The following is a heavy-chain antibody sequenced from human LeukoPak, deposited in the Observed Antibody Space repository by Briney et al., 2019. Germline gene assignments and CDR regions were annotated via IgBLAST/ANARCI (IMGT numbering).Heavy chain of an antibody. J-gene: IGHJ4*02. Sequence: GGSLRLSCVASGFTFSSYWMHWVRQAPGKGLVWVSRINTDGSSTSYADSVKGRFTISRDNAKNTLYLQMNSLRAEDTAVYYCARRSITGTTLDYWGQGTLVTVSS. CDR2: INTDGSST. D-gene: IGHD1-7*01. CDR3: ARRSITGTTLDY. CDR1: GFTFSSYW. V-gene: IGHV3-74*01.